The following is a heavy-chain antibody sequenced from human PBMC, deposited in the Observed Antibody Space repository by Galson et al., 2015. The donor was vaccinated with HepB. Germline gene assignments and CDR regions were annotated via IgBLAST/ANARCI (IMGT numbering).Heavy chain of an antibody. V-gene: IGHV5-51*01. CDR2: IYPGDSDT. CDR1: GYSFTSYW. CDR3: ARPGSGSYLTGYYYGMDV. D-gene: IGHD3-10*01. Sequence: QSGAEVKKPGESLKISCKGSGYSFTSYWIGWVRQMPGKGLEWMGIIYPGDSDTRYSPSFQGQVTISADKSISTAYLQWSSLKASDTAMYYCARPGSGSYLTGYYYGMDVWGQGTTVTVSS. J-gene: IGHJ6*02.